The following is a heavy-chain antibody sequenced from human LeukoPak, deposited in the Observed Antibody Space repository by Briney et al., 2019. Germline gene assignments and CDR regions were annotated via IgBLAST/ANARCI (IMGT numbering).Heavy chain of an antibody. CDR3: AREVSDYDILTGWIDY. V-gene: IGHV4-59*12. CDR2: IHYSGST. D-gene: IGHD3-9*01. Sequence: PSETLSLTCTVSGGSISSYYWSWIRQPPGKGLEWIGYIHYSGSTNYNPFPKSRVTISVDTSKNQFSLQLSSVTAADTAVYYCAREVSDYDILTGWIDYWGQGALVSVSS. CDR1: GGSISSYY. J-gene: IGHJ4*02.